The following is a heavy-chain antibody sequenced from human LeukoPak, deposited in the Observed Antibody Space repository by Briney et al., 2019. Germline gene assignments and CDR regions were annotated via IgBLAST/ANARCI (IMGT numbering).Heavy chain of an antibody. CDR1: GFTISSSW. Sequence: PGGSLRLSCAASGFTISSSWMSWVRQAPGKGLEWVANIKQEGNEKYYVDSAKGRFTISRDNAKNSLYLQMNGLRAEDTAVYYCAATPHWGQGTLVTVSS. CDR3: AATPH. V-gene: IGHV3-7*01. J-gene: IGHJ4*02. CDR2: IKQEGNEK.